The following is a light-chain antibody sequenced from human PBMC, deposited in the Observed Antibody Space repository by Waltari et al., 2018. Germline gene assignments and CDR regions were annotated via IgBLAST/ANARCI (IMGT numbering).Light chain of an antibody. V-gene: IGLV1-40*01. CDR2: GSN. CDR3: QSYDTSLSVV. Sequence: QSVLTQPPSVSGAPGQRVTISCTGSGSNIGAGYDVHWYQQLPRAAPKLLIFGSNIRPLGVPARFFGSTSGTSASLAITGLQAEDEADYYCQSYDTSLSVVFGGGTKLTVL. CDR1: GSNIGAGYD. J-gene: IGLJ3*02.